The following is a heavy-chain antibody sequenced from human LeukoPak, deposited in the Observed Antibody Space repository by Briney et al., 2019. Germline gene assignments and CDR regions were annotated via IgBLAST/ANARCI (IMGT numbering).Heavy chain of an antibody. CDR2: INHSGST. Sequence: SETLSLTCAVYGGSFSGYYWSWIRQPPGKGLEWIGEINHSGSTNYNPSLKSRVTISVDTSKNQFSLKLSSVTAVDTAVYYCARGGDIVVVPAATGPKGTFDYWGQGTLVTVSA. V-gene: IGHV4-34*01. D-gene: IGHD2-2*01. J-gene: IGHJ4*02. CDR3: ARGGDIVVVPAATGPKGTFDY. CDR1: GGSFSGYY.